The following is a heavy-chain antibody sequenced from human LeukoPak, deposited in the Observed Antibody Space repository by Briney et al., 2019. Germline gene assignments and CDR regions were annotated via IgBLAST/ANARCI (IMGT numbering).Heavy chain of an antibody. J-gene: IGHJ4*02. CDR3: ARFSPRAMGNYLDF. CDR2: IYPRGST. CDR1: GGSISSGSYS. D-gene: IGHD7-27*01. Sequence: SETLSLTCAVSGGSISSGSYSWSWIRQPPGKGLEWIGYIYPRGSTYYNPSLKSRVILSLDKSANQFSLNLSSVTAADTAVYYGARFSPRAMGNYLDFWGQGTLVTVSS. V-gene: IGHV4-30-2*01.